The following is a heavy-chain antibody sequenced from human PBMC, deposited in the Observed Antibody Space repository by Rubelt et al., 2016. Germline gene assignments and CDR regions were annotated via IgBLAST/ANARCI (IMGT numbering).Heavy chain of an antibody. CDR3: ASLGLWFGESP. D-gene: IGHD3-10*01. CDR1: GGSISSSSYY. Sequence: QLQLQESGPGLVKPSETLSLTCTVSGGSISSSSYYWGWIRQPPGKGLEWIGEINHSGRTNYNPSRKRRVTISVDTAKNQCSLKRSSVTAADTAVYYCASLGLWFGESPWGQGTLVTVSS. CDR2: INHSGRT. V-gene: IGHV4-39*07. J-gene: IGHJ5*02.